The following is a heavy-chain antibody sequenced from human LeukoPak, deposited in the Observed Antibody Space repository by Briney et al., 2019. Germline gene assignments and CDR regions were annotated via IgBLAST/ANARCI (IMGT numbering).Heavy chain of an antibody. CDR2: ISGTGADT. D-gene: IGHD2-8*01. CDR3: AKRPSAYCSDGGCYFNY. J-gene: IGHJ4*02. V-gene: IGHV3-23*01. Sequence: RGSLRLSCAASGFSFSNYAMSWVRQAPGKGLEWVSAISGTGADTYYADSVKGRFTISRDNTKDTLYLQMNTLRAEDTAVFYCAKRPSAYCSDGGCYFNYWGQGTLVTVSS. CDR1: GFSFSNYA.